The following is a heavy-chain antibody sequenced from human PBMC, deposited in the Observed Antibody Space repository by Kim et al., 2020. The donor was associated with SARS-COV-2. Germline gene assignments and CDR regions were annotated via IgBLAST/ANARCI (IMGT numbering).Heavy chain of an antibody. Sequence: SVEGRFTISRDNSKNTLYLQMNSLTTEDTAVYYCTRARGTTLAIWDDFDIWGQGTLVAVSS. V-gene: IGHV3-23*01. CDR3: TRARGTTLAIWDDFDI. D-gene: IGHD1-1*01. J-gene: IGHJ3*02.